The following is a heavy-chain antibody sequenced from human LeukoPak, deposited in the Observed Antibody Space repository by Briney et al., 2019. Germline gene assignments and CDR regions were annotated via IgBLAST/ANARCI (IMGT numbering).Heavy chain of an antibody. CDR3: ASFAITMVRGVIINDAFDI. V-gene: IGHV4-34*01. CDR2: INHSGST. J-gene: IGHJ3*02. D-gene: IGHD3-10*01. CDR1: GGSFSGYY. Sequence: SETLSLTCAVYGGSFSGYYWSWIRQPPGKVLEWIGEINHSGSTNYNPSLKSRVTISVDTSKNQFSLKLSSVTAADTAVYYCASFAITMVRGVIINDAFDIWGQGTMVTVSS.